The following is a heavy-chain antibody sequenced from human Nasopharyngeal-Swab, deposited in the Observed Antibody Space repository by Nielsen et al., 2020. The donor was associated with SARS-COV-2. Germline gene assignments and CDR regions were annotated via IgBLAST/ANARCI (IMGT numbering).Heavy chain of an antibody. CDR1: GFTFDDYA. D-gene: IGHD5-18*01. Sequence: LSLTCAASGFTFDDYAMHWVRQDPGKGLEWVSGISWNSGSIGYADSVKGRFTISRDNAKNSLYLQMNSLRAEDTALYYCAKDIGHSYGSTFDYWGQGTLVTVSS. J-gene: IGHJ4*02. CDR2: ISWNSGSI. V-gene: IGHV3-9*01. CDR3: AKDIGHSYGSTFDY.